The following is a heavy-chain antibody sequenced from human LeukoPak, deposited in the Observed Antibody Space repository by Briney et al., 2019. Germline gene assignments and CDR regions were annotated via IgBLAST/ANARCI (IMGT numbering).Heavy chain of an antibody. Sequence: SETLSLTCTVSGYSISSGYYWGWIRQPPGKGLEWIGSIYHGGSTYYNPSLKSRVTISVDTSKNQFSLKLSSVTAADTAVYYCARDWADIVVVPAALDYFDYWGQGTLVTVSS. D-gene: IGHD2-2*01. J-gene: IGHJ4*02. CDR3: ARDWADIVVVPAALDYFDY. V-gene: IGHV4-38-2*02. CDR2: IYHGGST. CDR1: GYSISSGYY.